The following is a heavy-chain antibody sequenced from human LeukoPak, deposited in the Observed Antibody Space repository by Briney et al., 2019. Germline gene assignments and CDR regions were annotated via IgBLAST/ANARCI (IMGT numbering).Heavy chain of an antibody. D-gene: IGHD6-13*01. CDR1: GFTFDDFA. CDR3: AKDISPYSSSWFDY. CDR2: ISWNSGSL. Sequence: GGSLRLSCAASGFTFDDFAMHWVRQAPGKGLEWVSGISWNSGSLGYADSVKGRFTISRDNSKNSLYLQMNSLRAEDTALYYCAKDISPYSSSWFDYWGQGTLVTVSS. V-gene: IGHV3-9*01. J-gene: IGHJ5*01.